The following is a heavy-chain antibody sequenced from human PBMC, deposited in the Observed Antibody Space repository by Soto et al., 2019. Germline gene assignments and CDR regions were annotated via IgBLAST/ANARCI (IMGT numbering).Heavy chain of an antibody. D-gene: IGHD2-15*01. CDR2: IIPIPGTA. V-gene: IGHV1-69*13. J-gene: IGHJ6*04. Sequence: SVKVSCKASGGTFSSYAISWVRQAPGQGLEWMGGIIPIPGTANYAQKFQGRVTITADESTSTAYMELSSLRAEDTAVYYCARDDVLCDGGRCYGVPLDVLGNGTTVTVSS. CDR1: GGTFSSYA. CDR3: ARDDVLCDGGRCYGVPLDV.